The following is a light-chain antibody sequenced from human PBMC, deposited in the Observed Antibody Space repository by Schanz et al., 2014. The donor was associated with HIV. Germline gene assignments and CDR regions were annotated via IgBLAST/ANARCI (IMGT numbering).Light chain of an antibody. CDR3: SSYGGNNNLV. J-gene: IGLJ2*01. CDR2: DVS. CDR1: SGDVSVHNY. Sequence: QSALTQPPAASGSPGQSVTISCTEASGDVSVHNYVSWYQQHPGKAPKLIIFDVSERPSAVPDRFSGSKSGNTASLTVSGLQPEDEADYYYSSYGGNNNLVFGGGTKLTVL. V-gene: IGLV2-8*01.